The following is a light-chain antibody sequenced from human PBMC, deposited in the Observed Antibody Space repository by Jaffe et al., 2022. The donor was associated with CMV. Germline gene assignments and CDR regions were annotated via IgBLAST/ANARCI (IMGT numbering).Light chain of an antibody. J-gene: IGKJ1*01. CDR3: QHYNSYPWT. CDR1: QSIRSW. CDR2: KAS. Sequence: DIQMTQSPSTLSASVGDRVIFTCRASQSIRSWLAWYQQKSGKAPKLLISKASSLESGVPSRFSGTGSGTEFTLTISSLQPDDFATYYCQHYNSYPWTFGQGTKVEIK. V-gene: IGKV1-5*03.